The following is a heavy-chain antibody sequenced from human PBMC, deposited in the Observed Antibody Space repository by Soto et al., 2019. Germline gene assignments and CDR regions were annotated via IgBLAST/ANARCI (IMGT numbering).Heavy chain of an antibody. J-gene: IGHJ6*02. CDR1: GFTFSSYE. CDR2: ISSSGSTI. CDR3: ARSYGSKLYYYGMDV. D-gene: IGHD3-10*01. Sequence: EVQLVESGGGLVQPGGSLRLSCAASGFTFSSYEMNWVRQAPGKGLEWVSYISSSGSTIYYADSVKGRFTISRDNAKNSLYLQMNSLRAEDTAVYYCARSYGSKLYYYGMDVWGQGTTVTVSS. V-gene: IGHV3-48*03.